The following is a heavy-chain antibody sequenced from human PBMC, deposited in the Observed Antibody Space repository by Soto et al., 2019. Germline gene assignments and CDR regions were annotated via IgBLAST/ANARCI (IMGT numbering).Heavy chain of an antibody. V-gene: IGHV3-30*18. CDR2: ISYDGGDK. J-gene: IGHJ6*02. CDR1: GFTFTSYG. D-gene: IGHD2-2*01. CDR3: AKASGYCSSSTCSRLIYYYYGMDV. Sequence: GGSLRLSCGASGFTFTSYGMHWVRQAPGKGLEWVAVISYDGGDKYYADSVKGRFTISRDNTKNTLYLQMNGLRAEDTAVYYCAKASGYCSSSTCSRLIYYYYGMDVWGQGTTVTVSS.